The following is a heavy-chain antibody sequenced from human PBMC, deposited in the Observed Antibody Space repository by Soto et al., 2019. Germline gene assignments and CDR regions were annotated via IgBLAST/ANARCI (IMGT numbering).Heavy chain of an antibody. CDR1: GFSFSNHG. D-gene: IGHD4-17*01. V-gene: IGHV3-30*03. Sequence: PGGSLRLSCAASGFSFSNHGMQWVRQAPGKGLEWVAVISYDGNVKYYTDSVKGRFTISRDNSQSTLFLQMDSLRPEDAAVYYCASHYGGNSGDYWGQGTLVTVSS. CDR3: ASHYGGNSGDY. CDR2: ISYDGNVK. J-gene: IGHJ4*02.